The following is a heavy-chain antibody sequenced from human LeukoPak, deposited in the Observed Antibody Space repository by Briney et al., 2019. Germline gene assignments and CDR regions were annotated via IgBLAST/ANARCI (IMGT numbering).Heavy chain of an antibody. V-gene: IGHV3-48*03. CDR3: ARYSLWLVPDY. D-gene: IGHD6-19*01. CDR1: GFTFSSYE. Sequence: PGGSLRLSCAASGFTFSSYEMNWVRQAPGKGLEWVSYISSSGSTIYYADSVKGRFTISRDNAKNSLYLQMNSLRAEDTAVYYCARYSLWLVPDYWGQGTLVTVSS. CDR2: ISSSGSTI. J-gene: IGHJ4*02.